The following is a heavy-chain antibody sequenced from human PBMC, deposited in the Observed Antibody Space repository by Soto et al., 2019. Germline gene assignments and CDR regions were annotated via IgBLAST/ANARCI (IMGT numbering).Heavy chain of an antibody. D-gene: IGHD2-2*01. Sequence: QVQLQQWGAGLLKPSETLSLTCAVYGGSFSGYYWSWIHQPPGKGLEWIGEINHSGSTNYNPSLKSRVTISVDTSKNQFSLKLSSVTAADTAVYYCARGNVPRYYYYYYYMDVWGKGTTVTVSS. V-gene: IGHV4-34*01. CDR3: ARGNVPRYYYYYYYMDV. CDR2: INHSGST. J-gene: IGHJ6*03. CDR1: GGSFSGYY.